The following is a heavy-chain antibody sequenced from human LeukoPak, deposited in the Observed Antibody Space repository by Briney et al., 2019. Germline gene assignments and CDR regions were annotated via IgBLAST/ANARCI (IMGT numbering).Heavy chain of an antibody. V-gene: IGHV3-23*01. D-gene: IGHD6-13*01. J-gene: IGHJ4*02. CDR2: ISDSGGGT. CDR1: GFTFSSYA. CDR3: AKMKQQPDY. Sequence: QPGGSLRLSCAASGFTFSSYAMSWVRQAPGKGLEWVSAISDSGGGTYHADSVKGRFTISRDNSKNTLFLEMNSLRAEDTAVYYCAKMKQQPDYWGQGTLVTVSS.